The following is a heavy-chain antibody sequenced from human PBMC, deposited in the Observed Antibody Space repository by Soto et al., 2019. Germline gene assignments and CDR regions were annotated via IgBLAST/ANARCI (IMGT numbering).Heavy chain of an antibody. CDR1: GFTFSSYA. Sequence: GGSLRLSCAASGFTFSSYAMSWVRQAPGKGLEWVSIISGSAGRTYYADSVKGRFTVSRDNSKNTLYLQMNSLRAEDTAVYYCAREEVEMATKGSFDYWGQGTLVTVSS. CDR2: ISGSAGRT. D-gene: IGHD1-26*01. J-gene: IGHJ4*02. CDR3: AREEVEMATKGSFDY. V-gene: IGHV3-23*01.